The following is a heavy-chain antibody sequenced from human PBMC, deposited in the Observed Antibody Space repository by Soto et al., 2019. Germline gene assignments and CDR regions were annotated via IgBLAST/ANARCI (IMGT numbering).Heavy chain of an antibody. V-gene: IGHV3-30*18. D-gene: IGHD3-3*01. CDR1: GFTFSSYG. J-gene: IGHJ6*02. CDR3: AKDGGNPGYDFWSGYYGPHYYYYGMDV. Sequence: PGGSLRLSCAASGFTFSSYGMHWVRQAPGKGLEWVAVISYDGSNKYYADSVKGRFTISRDNSKNTLYLQMNSLRAEDTAVYYCAKDGGNPGYDFWSGYYGPHYYYYGMDVWGQGTTVTVSS. CDR2: ISYDGSNK.